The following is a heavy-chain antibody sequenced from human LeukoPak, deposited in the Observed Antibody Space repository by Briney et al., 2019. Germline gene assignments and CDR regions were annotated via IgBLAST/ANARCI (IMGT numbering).Heavy chain of an antibody. CDR3: ARGGKVLLWFGELLTSYNWFDP. V-gene: IGHV1-24*01. Sequence: ASVKVSCNISGYTLTEFSMTWLRQAPGKGLEWMGGFDPEDGKTMYAQKFQDRVTMTEDTTTNTAYMELSRLRSDDTAVYYCARGGKVLLWFGELLTSYNWFDPWGQGTLVTVSS. J-gene: IGHJ5*02. CDR1: GYTLTEFS. CDR2: FDPEDGKT. D-gene: IGHD3-10*01.